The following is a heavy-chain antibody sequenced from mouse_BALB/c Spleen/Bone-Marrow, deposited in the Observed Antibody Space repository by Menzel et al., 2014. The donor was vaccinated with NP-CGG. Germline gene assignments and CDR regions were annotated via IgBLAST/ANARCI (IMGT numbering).Heavy chain of an antibody. CDR3: ARGTGYYFDY. CDR1: GDSITNAY. J-gene: IGHJ2*01. V-gene: IGHV3-8*02. CDR2: ISYSGNT. Sequence: VQLQQSGPSLVKPSQPLSLTCSVTGDSITNAYWNWIRKFPGNKIDYMGYISYSGNTYYNPSLKSRISITRDTSKNQFYLQLNSVTTEDTATYFCARGTGYYFDYWGQGTTPTVSS. D-gene: IGHD3-3*01.